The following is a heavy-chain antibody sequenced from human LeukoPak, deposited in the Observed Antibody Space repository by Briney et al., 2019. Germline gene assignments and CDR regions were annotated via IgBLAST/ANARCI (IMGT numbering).Heavy chain of an antibody. J-gene: IGHJ4*02. CDR2: IKQDGSEK. V-gene: IGHV3-7*01. Sequence: ETLSLTCTVSGGSISSYYWSWVRQAPGKGLEWVANIKQDGSEKYYVDSVKGRFTISRDNAKNSLYLQMNSLRAEDTAVYYCARDMEGIFGVVTGTLPDYWGQGTLVTVSS. D-gene: IGHD3-3*01. CDR1: GGSISSYY. CDR3: ARDMEGIFGVVTGTLPDY.